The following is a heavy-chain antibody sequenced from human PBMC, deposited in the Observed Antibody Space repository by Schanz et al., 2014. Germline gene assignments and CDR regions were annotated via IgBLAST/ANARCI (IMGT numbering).Heavy chain of an antibody. V-gene: IGHV3-48*01. D-gene: IGHD6-13*01. CDR2: IGSSSSRI. CDR3: VSQTGSPNY. CDR1: GFTFSSYA. Sequence: VQLVDSGGGLVQPGGSLRLSCAASGFTFSSYAMSWVRQAPGKGLEWISYIGSSSSRIDHADSVKGRFTISRDNAKNSVFLQMNSLRVEDTAVYFCVSQTGSPNYWGQGTLVTVSS. J-gene: IGHJ4*02.